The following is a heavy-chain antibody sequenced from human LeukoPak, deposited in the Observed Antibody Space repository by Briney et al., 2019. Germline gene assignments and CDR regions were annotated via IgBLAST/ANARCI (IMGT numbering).Heavy chain of an antibody. CDR2: IWPDGNKK. D-gene: IGHD2-2*01. Sequence: GGSLRPSCVASGYPFSQHGIHWVRQAPGRGLEWVAVIWPDGNKKEYADSVRGRFIVFKDNSENTLSLRMNSLRAEDTAVYYCVVVLVPAAVWQFDVWGRGTLVTVSS. V-gene: IGHV3-33*01. CDR1: GYPFSQHG. J-gene: IGHJ2*01. CDR3: VVVLVPAAVWQFDV.